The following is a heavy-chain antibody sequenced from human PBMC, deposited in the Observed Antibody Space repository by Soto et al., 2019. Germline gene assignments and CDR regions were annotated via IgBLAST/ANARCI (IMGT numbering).Heavy chain of an antibody. V-gene: IGHV4-59*01. CDR3: ARGHRTDGGCYHLDS. J-gene: IGHJ4*02. D-gene: IGHD2-8*01. CDR2: IYYSVNT. Sequence: SETLSLTCTVSGGAIGNYYWNWIRQPPGKGLEWIGYIYYSVNTNFTSYDPSLKSRITISVDTSKNRVSLNLSSVTAADTAMYYCARGHRTDGGCYHLDSWGQGTLVTVSS. CDR1: GGAIGNYY.